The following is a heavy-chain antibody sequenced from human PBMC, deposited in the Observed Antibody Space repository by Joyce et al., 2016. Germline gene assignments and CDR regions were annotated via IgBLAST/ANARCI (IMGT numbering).Heavy chain of an antibody. CDR2: LFYRGRT. J-gene: IGHJ5*02. CDR1: GGSIRNSY. V-gene: IGHV4-59*08. D-gene: IGHD1-26*01. Sequence: QVQLQQSGPGLVKPSETLSLTCTVSGGSIRNSYWSWIRQPPGKGLEWIGYLFYRGRTNYKSPLKSRVTISVDTSKNQLSLNLTSVTAADTAVYYCARGIVGAGGSNWFDPWGQGTLVTVSS. CDR3: ARGIVGAGGSNWFDP.